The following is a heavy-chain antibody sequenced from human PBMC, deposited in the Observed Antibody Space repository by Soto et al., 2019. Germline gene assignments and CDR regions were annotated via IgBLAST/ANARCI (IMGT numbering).Heavy chain of an antibody. CDR1: GFAFDQYW. V-gene: IGHV3-74*01. D-gene: IGHD1-1*01. J-gene: IGHJ4*02. CDR2: ISDDGARI. CDR3: TRGPRPSSTGTGAL. Sequence: QLVQSGGGLVPPGGSSRLSCVASGFAFDQYWMHWVLQAAGKGLEWVSRISDDGARIDYADFVKGRFTIARDNAKNTLFLQMRSLRGEDTAVYYCTRGPRPSSTGTGALWGRGALVTVSS.